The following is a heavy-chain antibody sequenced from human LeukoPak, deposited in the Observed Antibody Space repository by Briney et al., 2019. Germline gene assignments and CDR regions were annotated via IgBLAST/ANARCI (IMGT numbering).Heavy chain of an antibody. J-gene: IGHJ4*02. D-gene: IGHD1-7*01. CDR2: INSDGSST. Sequence: PGGSLRLSCAASGFTFSSYWMHWVRQAPGKGLVWVSRINSDGSSTSYADSVKGRFTISRDNSKNTLYLQMNSLRAEDTAVYYCAREGQRNYYFDYWGQGTLVTVSS. V-gene: IGHV3-74*01. CDR1: GFTFSSYW. CDR3: AREGQRNYYFDY.